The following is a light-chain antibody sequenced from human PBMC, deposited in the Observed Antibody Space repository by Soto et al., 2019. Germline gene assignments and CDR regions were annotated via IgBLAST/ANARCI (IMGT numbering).Light chain of an antibody. V-gene: IGKV3D-15*01. CDR1: QSVDNN. CDR2: GAS. Sequence: EILMTQSPVTLSVSTGEGATLSCRASQSVDNNLAWYQQKPSQAPRLLIYGASTRPTGIPDRFSGSGSGTEFTLTISSLQSEDFAVYYCQQYDTWPLTFGGGTKVDIK. CDR3: QQYDTWPLT. J-gene: IGKJ4*01.